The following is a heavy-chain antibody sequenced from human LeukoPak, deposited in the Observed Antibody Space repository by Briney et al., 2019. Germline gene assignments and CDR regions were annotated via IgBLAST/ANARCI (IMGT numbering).Heavy chain of an antibody. D-gene: IGHD5-18*01. V-gene: IGHV3-48*03. Sequence: PGGSLRLSCAVTGLSVCSYEMHWVRQAPGKGLEWLSHISVGGTITYYADSVKGRFAISRDTANNSLYLQLNSLRVEDSGVFCARVGYGANSQLDTWGQGTRVTVSS. CDR3: ARVGYGANSQLDT. CDR1: GLSVCSYE. J-gene: IGHJ5*02. CDR2: ISVGGTIT.